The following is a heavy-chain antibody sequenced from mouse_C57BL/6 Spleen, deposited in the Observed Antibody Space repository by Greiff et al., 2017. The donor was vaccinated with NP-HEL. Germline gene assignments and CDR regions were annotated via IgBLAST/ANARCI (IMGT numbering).Heavy chain of an antibody. CDR1: GYTFTDYE. CDR3: TREGLIYDGYYDWYFDV. D-gene: IGHD2-3*01. V-gene: IGHV1-15*01. Sequence: QVQLKESGAELVRPGASVTLSCKASGYTFTDYEMHWVKQTPVHGLEWIGAIDPETGGTAYNQKFKGKAILTADKSSSTAYMELRSLTSEDSAVYYCTREGLIYDGYYDWYFDVWGTGTTVTVSS. CDR2: IDPETGGT. J-gene: IGHJ1*03.